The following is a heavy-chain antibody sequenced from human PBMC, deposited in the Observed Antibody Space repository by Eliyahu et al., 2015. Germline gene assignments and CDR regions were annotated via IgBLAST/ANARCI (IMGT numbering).Heavy chain of an antibody. CDR1: GGSISSNY. V-gene: IGHV4-59*01. CDR2: IYYTGST. Sequence: QVQLQESGPGLVRPSETLSLTCTVSGGSISSNYWSWIRQPPGKGLEWIGFIYYTGSTKYNPSLESRVTISVDTSKKHFSLKLNSVTAADTAVYYCARGQSNTQPPFDSWGQGTLVTVSS. J-gene: IGHJ4*02. D-gene: IGHD2-8*01. CDR3: ARGQSNTQPPFDS.